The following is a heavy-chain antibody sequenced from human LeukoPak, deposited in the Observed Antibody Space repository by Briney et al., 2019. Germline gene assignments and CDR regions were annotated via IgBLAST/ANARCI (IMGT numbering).Heavy chain of an antibody. CDR1: GGSFSGYY. J-gene: IGHJ4*02. Sequence: SETLSLTCAVYGGSFSGYYWSWIRQPPGKGLEWIGEINHSGSTNYNPSLKSRVTISVDTSKNQFSLRLSSVTAADTAVYYCARDKCSSTSCYIADYWGQGTLVTASS. CDR3: ARDKCSSTSCYIADY. CDR2: INHSGST. V-gene: IGHV4-34*01. D-gene: IGHD2-2*02.